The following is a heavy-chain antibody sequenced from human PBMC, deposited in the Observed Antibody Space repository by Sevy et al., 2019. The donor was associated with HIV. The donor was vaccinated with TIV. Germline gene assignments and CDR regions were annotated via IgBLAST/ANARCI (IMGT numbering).Heavy chain of an antibody. V-gene: IGHV3-48*01. CDR1: GFTYS. J-gene: IGHJ4*02. CDR3: ASQRGGYERLYYFDS. CDR2: ISDSSATI. D-gene: IGHD5-12*01. Sequence: GGSLRLSCVASGFTYSMNWVRQAPGKGLEWDSYISDSSATIHYADSVKGRFTISRDNAKNSLYLQMNTLRAEDTAVYYCASQRGGYERLYYFDSWGQGTLVTVSS.